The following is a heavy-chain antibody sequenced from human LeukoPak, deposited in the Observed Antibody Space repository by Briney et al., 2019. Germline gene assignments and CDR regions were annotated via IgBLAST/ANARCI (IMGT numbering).Heavy chain of an antibody. Sequence: VSVKVSCKASGYTFTNYGISWVRQAPGQGLEWMGWISVYNGNTNYAQKFQGRVTMTTDTSTSTAYMELRSLRSDDTAVYYCARDGFRYFGSGSYYVGSWFDPWGQGTLVTVSS. CDR3: ARDGFRYFGSGSYYVGSWFDP. D-gene: IGHD3-10*01. CDR2: ISVYNGNT. J-gene: IGHJ5*02. CDR1: GYTFTNYG. V-gene: IGHV1-18*01.